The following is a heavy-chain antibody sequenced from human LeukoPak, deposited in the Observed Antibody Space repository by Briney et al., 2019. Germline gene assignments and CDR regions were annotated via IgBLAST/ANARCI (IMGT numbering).Heavy chain of an antibody. V-gene: IGHV3-23*01. Sequence: PGGFLRLSCVVSGISLTNYAMTWVRQAPGKGLEWVSYISERGGSTSYADSVKGRFTISRDTSLNTLYLQMTSLRAEDTAVYFCAKRGIVIRGILVIGYHQEAYHYDYWGQGVLVTVSS. CDR1: GISLTNYA. CDR2: ISERGGST. CDR3: AKRGIVIRGILVIGYHQEAYHYDY. D-gene: IGHD3-10*01. J-gene: IGHJ4*02.